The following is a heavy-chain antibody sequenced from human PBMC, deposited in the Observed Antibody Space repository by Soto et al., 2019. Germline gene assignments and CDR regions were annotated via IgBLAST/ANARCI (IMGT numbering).Heavy chain of an antibody. CDR1: GFTFSSYG. D-gene: IGHD7-27*01. Sequence: QVQLVESGGGVVQPGRSLRLSCAASGFTFSSYGMHWVRQAPGKGLEWVAVISYDGSNKYYADSVKGRFTISRDNSKKTLYLQMNSLGAEDTAVYYCAKDLLGPGRAYGMDVWGQGTTVTVSS. V-gene: IGHV3-30*18. J-gene: IGHJ6*02. CDR3: AKDLLGPGRAYGMDV. CDR2: ISYDGSNK.